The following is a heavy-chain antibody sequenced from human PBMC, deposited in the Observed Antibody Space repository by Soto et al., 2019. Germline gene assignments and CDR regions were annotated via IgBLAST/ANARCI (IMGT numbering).Heavy chain of an antibody. CDR3: ARGGRHSDYYYYYGMDV. D-gene: IGHD6-25*01. J-gene: IGHJ6*02. CDR2: INTSGGIP. Sequence: GXSVKVSVKAFGYTFTIYYIHWVRQAPGQGLEWMGVINTSGGIPTYAQKFQDRVTMTRDTSTSTVYMELSSLRSEDTAVYYCARGGRHSDYYYYYGMDVWGQGTTVTVSS. V-gene: IGHV1-46*01. CDR1: GYTFTIYY.